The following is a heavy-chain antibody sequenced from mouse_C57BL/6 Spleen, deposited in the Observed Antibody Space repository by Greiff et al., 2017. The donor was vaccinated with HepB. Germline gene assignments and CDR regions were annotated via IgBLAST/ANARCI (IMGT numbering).Heavy chain of an antibody. CDR2: INPSTGGT. CDR3: ARSPLDY. Sequence: VHVKQSGPELVKPGASVKISCKASGYSFTGYYMNWVKQSPEKSLEWIGEINPSTGGTTYNQKFKAKATLTVDKSSSTAYMQLKSLTSEDSAVYYCARSPLDYWGQGTTLTVSS. CDR1: GYSFTGYY. V-gene: IGHV1-42*01. J-gene: IGHJ2*01.